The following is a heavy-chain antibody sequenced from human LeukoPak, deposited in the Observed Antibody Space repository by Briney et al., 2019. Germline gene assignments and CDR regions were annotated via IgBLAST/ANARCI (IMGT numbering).Heavy chain of an antibody. CDR1: GFTFSSYN. CDR2: ITSSSSYI. V-gene: IGHV3-21*06. J-gene: IGHJ6*03. Sequence: GSLRLSCAASGFTFSSYNMNWVRQAPGKGLEWVSSITSSSSYIYYADSVKGRFTISRDNAKNSLYLQMDSLRVEDTAEYYCARDPYSGNYGAYYYYYMDVWGKGTTVTVSS. CDR3: ARDPYSGNYGAYYYYYMDV. D-gene: IGHD1-26*01.